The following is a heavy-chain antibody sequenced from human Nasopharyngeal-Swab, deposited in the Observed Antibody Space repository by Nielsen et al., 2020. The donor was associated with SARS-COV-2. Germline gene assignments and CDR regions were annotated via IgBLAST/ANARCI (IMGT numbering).Heavy chain of an antibody. J-gene: IGHJ4*02. CDR1: GYTFTSYG. D-gene: IGHD3-3*01. CDR2: ISAYNGNT. Sequence: ASVKVSCKASGYTFTSYGISWVRQAPGQGLEWMGWISAYNGNTNYAQKLQGRVTMTTDTSTSTAYMELRSLRSADTAVYYCARDDSSNYEFWSGYYTGFDYWGQGTRVTVAS. CDR3: ARDDSSNYEFWSGYYTGFDY. V-gene: IGHV1-18*01.